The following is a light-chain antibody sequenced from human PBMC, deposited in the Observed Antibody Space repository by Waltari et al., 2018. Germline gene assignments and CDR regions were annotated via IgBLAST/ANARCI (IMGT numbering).Light chain of an antibody. V-gene: IGKV3-15*01. CDR2: DTS. Sequence: SPGERATLSCRASQGVSSKLAWYQQKPGQPPRLLLYDTSVRAAGIPARFSGSGSGTEFTLTISSLQSDDFAVYYCQQYNNWPPWTFGQGTKVEIK. CDR3: QQYNNWPPWT. CDR1: QGVSSK. J-gene: IGKJ1*01.